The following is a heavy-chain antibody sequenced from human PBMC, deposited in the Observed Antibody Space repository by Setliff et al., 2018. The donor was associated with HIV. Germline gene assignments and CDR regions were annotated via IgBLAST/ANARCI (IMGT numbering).Heavy chain of an antibody. CDR3: ARGLAFGDSEGGDF. D-gene: IGHD4-17*01. CDR1: GGSFSGYY. J-gene: IGHJ4*02. CDR2: INQGGRT. V-gene: IGHV4-34*01. Sequence: SETLSLTCTVYGGSFSGYYWSWIRQPPGQGLEWIGEINQGGRTYYNPSLKSRVTTSIHTSKNQFSLNLKSVTAADTAIYYCARGLAFGDSEGGDFWGQGTLVTVSS.